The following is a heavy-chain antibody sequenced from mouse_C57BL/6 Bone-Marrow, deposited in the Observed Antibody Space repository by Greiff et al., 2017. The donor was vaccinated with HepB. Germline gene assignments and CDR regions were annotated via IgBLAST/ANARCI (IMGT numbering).Heavy chain of an antibody. J-gene: IGHJ4*01. D-gene: IGHD3-2*02. CDR1: GFNIKDYY. CDR3: ARDSSGYDYAMDY. Sequence: VQLKESGAELVKPGASVKLSCTASGFNIKDYYMHWVKQRTEQGLEWIGRIDPEDGETKYAPKFQGKATITADTSSNTAYLQRSSLTSEDTAVYYCARDSSGYDYAMDYWGQGTSVTVSS. V-gene: IGHV14-2*01. CDR2: IDPEDGET.